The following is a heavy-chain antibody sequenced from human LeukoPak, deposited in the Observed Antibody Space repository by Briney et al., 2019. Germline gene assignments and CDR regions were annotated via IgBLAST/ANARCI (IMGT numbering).Heavy chain of an antibody. J-gene: IGHJ6*03. V-gene: IGHV3-7*01. CDR3: ARDMETLLWFGELPYYYYYMDV. CDR2: IKQDGSEK. D-gene: IGHD3-10*01. Sequence: PGGSLRLSCAASGFTFSSYWMSWVRQAPGKGLEWVANIKQDGSEKYYVDSVKGRFTISRDNAKNSLYLQMNSLRAEDTAVYYCARDMETLLWFGELPYYYYYMDVWGKGTTVTVSS. CDR1: GFTFSSYW.